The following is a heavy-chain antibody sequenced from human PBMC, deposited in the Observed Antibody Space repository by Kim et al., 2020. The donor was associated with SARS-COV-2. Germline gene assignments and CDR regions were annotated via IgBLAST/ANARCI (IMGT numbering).Heavy chain of an antibody. CDR3: VKRRDGYNFLSY. CDR1: GFTFSTYG. V-gene: IGHV3-23*01. J-gene: IGHJ4*02. CDR2: ITNTGGIT. D-gene: IGHD5-18*01. Sequence: GGSLRLSCEVSGFTFSTYGMSWVRQAPGKGLEWVSSITNTGGITYYADSVKGRFTISRDNSKNTVFLQLNSLRAEDTALYYCVKRRDGYNFLSYWGQGTLVTVSS.